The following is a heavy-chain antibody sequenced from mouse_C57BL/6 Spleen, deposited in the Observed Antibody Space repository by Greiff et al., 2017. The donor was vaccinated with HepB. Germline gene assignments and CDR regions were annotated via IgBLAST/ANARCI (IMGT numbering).Heavy chain of an antibody. D-gene: IGHD2-2*01. CDR1: GFSLTSYG. CDR2: IWSDGST. Sequence: VKLQESGPGLVAPSQSLSITCTVSGFSLTSYGVHWVRQPPGKGLEWLVVIWSDGSTTYNSALKSRLSISKDNSKSQVFLKMNSLQTDDTAMYYCARHMVTTGAYAMDYWGQGTSVTVSS. V-gene: IGHV2-6-1*01. J-gene: IGHJ4*01. CDR3: ARHMVTTGAYAMDY.